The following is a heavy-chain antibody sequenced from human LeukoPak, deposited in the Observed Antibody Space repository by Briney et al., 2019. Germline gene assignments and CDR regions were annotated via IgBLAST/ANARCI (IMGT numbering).Heavy chain of an antibody. V-gene: IGHV3-13*01. CDR2: IGTAGDT. CDR3: ARVQGLDFRWYFDL. CDR1: GFTFSSYD. J-gene: IGHJ2*01. Sequence: GGSLRLSCSASGFTFSSYDMHWVRQATGKGLEWVSAIGTAGDTYYPGSVKGRFTISRENAKNSLYLQMNSLRAGDTAVYYCARVQGLDFRWYFDLWGRGTLVTVSS.